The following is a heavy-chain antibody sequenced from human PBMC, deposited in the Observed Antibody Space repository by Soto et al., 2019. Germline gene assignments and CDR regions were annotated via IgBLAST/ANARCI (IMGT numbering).Heavy chain of an antibody. J-gene: IGHJ6*02. V-gene: IGHV3-48*02. CDR1: GFTFSSYS. CDR2: ISSSSSTI. D-gene: IGHD6-6*01. Sequence: GGSLRLSCAASGFTFSSYSMNWVRQAPGKGLEWVSYISSSSSTIYYADSVKGRFTISRDNAKNSLYLQMNSLRDEDTAVYYCARRDDQYSSSSIYYYGMDVWGQGTTVTVSS. CDR3: ARRDDQYSSSSIYYYGMDV.